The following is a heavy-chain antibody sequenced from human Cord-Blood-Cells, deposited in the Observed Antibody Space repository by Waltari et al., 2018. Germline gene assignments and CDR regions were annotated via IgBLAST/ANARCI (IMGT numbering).Heavy chain of an antibody. CDR2: INHSGST. V-gene: IGHV4-34*01. D-gene: IGHD3-10*01. CDR1: GGSFSGYS. J-gene: IGHJ4*02. Sequence: QVQLQQWGAGLLKPSATLSLTCAVYGGSFSGYSWSWIRQPPGKGLEWIGEINHSGSTNYNPSLKSRVTISVDMSKNQFSLKLSSVTAADTAVYYCARGENTGNDYWGQGTLVTVSS. CDR3: ARGENTGNDY.